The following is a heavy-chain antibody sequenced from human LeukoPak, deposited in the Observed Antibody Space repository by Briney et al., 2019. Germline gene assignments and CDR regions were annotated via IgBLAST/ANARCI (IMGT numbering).Heavy chain of an antibody. CDR3: AKGYCRSTSCRFDY. CDR1: GFTFSSYA. J-gene: IGHJ4*02. D-gene: IGHD2-2*01. CDR2: ISGSGGST. Sequence: GGSLRLSCAASGFTFSSYAMSWVRQAPGKGLEWVSAISGSGGSTYYADSVKGRFTISRDNAKNSLYLQMNSLRAEDTAVYYCAKGYCRSTSCRFDYWGQGTLVTVSS. V-gene: IGHV3-23*01.